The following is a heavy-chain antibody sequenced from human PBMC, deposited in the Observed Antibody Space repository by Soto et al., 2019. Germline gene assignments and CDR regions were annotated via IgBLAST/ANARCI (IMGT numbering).Heavy chain of an antibody. CDR3: AGEDYLDYYDSSGYPSPSFDY. CDR2: IIPILGIA. J-gene: IGHJ4*02. Sequence: GASVKVSCKASGGTFSSYTISWVRQAPGQGLEWMGRIIPILGIANYAQKFQGRVTITADKSTSTAYMELSSLRSEDTAVYYCAGEDYLDYYDSSGYPSPSFDYWGQGTLVTVSS. V-gene: IGHV1-69*02. CDR1: GGTFSSYT. D-gene: IGHD3-22*01.